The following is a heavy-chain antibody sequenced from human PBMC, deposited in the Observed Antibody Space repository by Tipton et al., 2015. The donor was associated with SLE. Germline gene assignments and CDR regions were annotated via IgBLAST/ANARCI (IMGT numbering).Heavy chain of an antibody. D-gene: IGHD1-20*01. J-gene: IGHJ4*02. Sequence: QVQLVQSGAEVKKPGASVKVSCKASGYTFTSYDINWVRQATGQGLAWMGWMNPKSGNTGYAQQYQGRVTMTRDASINTAYMELSSLRSEDTAVYYCAVGPANWMSFDYWGQGTLVTVSS. CDR2: MNPKSGNT. CDR1: GYTFTSYD. V-gene: IGHV1-8*01. CDR3: AVGPANWMSFDY.